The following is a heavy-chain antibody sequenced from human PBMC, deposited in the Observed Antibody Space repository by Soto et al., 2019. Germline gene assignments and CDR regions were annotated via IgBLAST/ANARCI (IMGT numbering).Heavy chain of an antibody. V-gene: IGHV3-11*01. CDR2: ISIGGDTI. D-gene: IGHD3-16*01. CDR3: ARNGYVAPFDY. J-gene: IGHJ4*02. Sequence: QVQLVESGGGLVKPGGSLRLSCAASGFTFNYYYMSWVRQAPGKGLEWVSYISIGGDTIHYADSVRGRFSISRDNAKNSLYLQMSSLRVDDTAVYYCARNGYVAPFDYWDQGTLVTVSS. CDR1: GFTFNYYY.